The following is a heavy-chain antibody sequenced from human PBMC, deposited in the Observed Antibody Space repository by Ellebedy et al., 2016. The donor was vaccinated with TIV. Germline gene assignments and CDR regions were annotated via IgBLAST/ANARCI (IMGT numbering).Heavy chain of an antibody. Sequence: SETLSLXXTVSGGSVNTDSHCWNYIRQPPGKGLEWIGYIYDTGSTFYSPALKTRVTMSADRSKNQFSLNLRSVTAADTAVYYCARAGCSGNRCTLNWFDPWGQGTLVTVSS. CDR2: IYDTGST. V-gene: IGHV4-30-2*01. CDR3: ARAGCSGNRCTLNWFDP. CDR1: GGSVNTDSHC. D-gene: IGHD2-15*01. J-gene: IGHJ5*02.